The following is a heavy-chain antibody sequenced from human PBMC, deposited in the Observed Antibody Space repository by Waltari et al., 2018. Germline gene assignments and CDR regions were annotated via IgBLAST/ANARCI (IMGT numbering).Heavy chain of an antibody. Sequence: QVQLQQWGAELLKPSETLSLTCAVYGGSFSGYYWSWIRPPPGKGLEWIGEINHSGSTNYNPSLKSRVTISVYTSKNQFSLKLSSVTAADTAVYYCASALYYDFWSGRDAFDIWGQGTMVTVSS. J-gene: IGHJ3*02. CDR2: INHSGST. V-gene: IGHV4-34*01. CDR1: GGSFSGYY. CDR3: ASALYYDFWSGRDAFDI. D-gene: IGHD3-3*01.